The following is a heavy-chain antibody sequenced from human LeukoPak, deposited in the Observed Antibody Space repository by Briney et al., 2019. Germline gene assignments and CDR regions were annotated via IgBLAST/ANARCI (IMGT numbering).Heavy chain of an antibody. CDR2: IKSKSDGGTT. J-gene: IGHJ6*04. CDR3: TTDDLWFGALDV. CDR1: GFTFSSYA. Sequence: GGSLRLSCAASGFTFSSYAMHWVRQAPGKGLEWVGRIKSKSDGGTTDYIAPVKGRFTISRDDSKNTLYLQMNSLRTEDTAVYYCTTDDLWFGALDVWGKGTTVTVSS. V-gene: IGHV3-15*01. D-gene: IGHD3-10*01.